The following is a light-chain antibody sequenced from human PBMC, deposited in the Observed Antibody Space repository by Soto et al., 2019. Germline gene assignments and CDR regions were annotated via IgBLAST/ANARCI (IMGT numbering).Light chain of an antibody. Sequence: EIVMTQSPATLSVSPGERATLSCRASQSVSSNLAWYQQKPGQAPRLLIYGASTRATGIPARFSGSGSGTEFTLTISSLQSEDFAVYYCQQHNNWPPMTFGQGTKVDIK. V-gene: IGKV3-15*01. CDR2: GAS. CDR1: QSVSSN. CDR3: QQHNNWPPMT. J-gene: IGKJ1*01.